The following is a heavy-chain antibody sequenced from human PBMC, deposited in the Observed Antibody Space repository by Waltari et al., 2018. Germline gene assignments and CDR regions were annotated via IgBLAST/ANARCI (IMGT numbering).Heavy chain of an antibody. V-gene: IGHV1-2*02. D-gene: IGHD1-7*01. CDR2: INPNSSYT. CDR1: YTLIDFY. Sequence: YTLIDFYLHWVRQAPGQGLEWVGWINPNSSYTKFAQKFQGRVSLTSDAAINTAYLELTSLRSDDTAVYYCARNYNYWGQGTPVIVSS. J-gene: IGHJ4*02. CDR3: ARNYNY.